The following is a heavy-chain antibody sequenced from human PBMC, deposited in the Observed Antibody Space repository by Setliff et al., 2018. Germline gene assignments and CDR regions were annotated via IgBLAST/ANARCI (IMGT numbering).Heavy chain of an antibody. D-gene: IGHD3-22*01. CDR2: IIPIFGTA. CDR1: GGTFSSYA. Sequence: ASVKVSCKASGGTFSSYAISWVRQAPGQGLEWMGGIIPIFGTANYAQKFQGRVTITADESTTTAYKELSSLRSEDSAVYYCAYYYDSSGFYPYFQHWGQGTLVTVSS. V-gene: IGHV1-69*13. J-gene: IGHJ1*01. CDR3: AYYYDSSGFYPYFQH.